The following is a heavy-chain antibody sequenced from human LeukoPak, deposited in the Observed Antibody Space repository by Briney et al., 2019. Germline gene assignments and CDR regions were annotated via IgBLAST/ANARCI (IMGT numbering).Heavy chain of an antibody. CDR1: GGSIRGYY. D-gene: IGHD3-10*01. CDR3: AREAGAPYGMDV. CDR2: IYYSGST. Sequence: SETLSLTCSVSGGSIRGYYWSWIRQPPGKGLECIGNIYYSGSTNYNHSLKSRVTISVDTSKSQFSLKLSSVTAADTAVYYCAREAGAPYGMDVWGQGTTVTVSS. V-gene: IGHV4-59*01. J-gene: IGHJ6*02.